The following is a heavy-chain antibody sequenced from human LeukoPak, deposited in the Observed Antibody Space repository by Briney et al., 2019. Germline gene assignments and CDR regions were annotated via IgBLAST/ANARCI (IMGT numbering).Heavy chain of an antibody. D-gene: IGHD1-26*01. V-gene: IGHV1-18*01. Sequence: ASVKVSCKASGYTFTSYGISWVRQAPGQGLEWMGWISAYNGNTNYAQKLQGRVTMTTDTSTSTAYMELRSLRSDDTAVYYCARGPPYSGSYLDYYYYYYMDVWGKGTTVTISS. CDR2: ISAYNGNT. CDR1: GYTFTSYG. CDR3: ARGPPYSGSYLDYYYYYYMDV. J-gene: IGHJ6*03.